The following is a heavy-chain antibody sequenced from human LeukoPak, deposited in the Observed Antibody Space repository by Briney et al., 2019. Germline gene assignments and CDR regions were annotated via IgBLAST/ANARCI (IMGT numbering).Heavy chain of an antibody. D-gene: IGHD4-17*01. J-gene: IGHJ4*02. CDR1: GFTFTSYA. V-gene: IGHV3-23*01. Sequence: GGSLRLSCAASGFTFTSYAMSWVRQAPGRGLEWVSTINKSGGITYYADPVKGRFTISRDNSKNTLYLQMDSPGAEDTAVYYCARSPRSAVTTSFDYWGQGTLVTVSS. CDR3: ARSPRSAVTTSFDY. CDR2: INKSGGIT.